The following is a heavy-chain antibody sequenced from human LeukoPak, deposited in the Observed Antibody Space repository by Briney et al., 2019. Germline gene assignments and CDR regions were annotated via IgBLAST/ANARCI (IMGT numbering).Heavy chain of an antibody. J-gene: IGHJ3*01. CDR2: IIPILGIA. CDR3: ARTHLITMMD. V-gene: IGHV1-69*04. CDR1: GYTFTSYA. D-gene: IGHD3-22*01. Sequence: ASVKVSCKASGYTFTSYAMNWVRQAPGQGLEWMGRIIPILGIANYAQKFQDRVTITADKSTSTAYMELSSLRSEDTAVYYCARTHLITMMDWGQGTMVTVSS.